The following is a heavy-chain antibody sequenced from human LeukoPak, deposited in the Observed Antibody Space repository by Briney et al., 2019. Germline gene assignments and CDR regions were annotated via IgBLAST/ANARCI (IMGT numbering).Heavy chain of an antibody. CDR1: GFTFGDYA. D-gene: IGHD6-13*01. CDR2: IRRRAFGETA. J-gene: IGHJ6*02. CDR3: TREGAAAVYGMDV. Sequence: GGSLRLSCTASGFTFGDYAVSWVRRAPGRGLEWVGLIRRRAFGETADYAASVKGRFTISRDDSKSIAYLQMNSLKTEDTAVYYCTREGAAAVYGMDVWGQGTTVTVSS. V-gene: IGHV3-49*04.